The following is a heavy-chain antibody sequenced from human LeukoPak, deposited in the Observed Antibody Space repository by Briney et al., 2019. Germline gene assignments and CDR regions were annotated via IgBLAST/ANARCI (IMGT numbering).Heavy chain of an antibody. V-gene: IGHV4-59*08. Sequence: PSETLSLTCTVSSGSISSYYWSWIRQPPGKGLEWIGYIYYSGSTNYNPSLKSRVTISLDTSKNQFSLKLSSVTAADTAVYYCARRPYGGFDYWGQGTLVTVSS. CDR3: ARRPYGGFDY. CDR1: SGSISSYY. CDR2: IYYSGST. J-gene: IGHJ4*02. D-gene: IGHD4-17*01.